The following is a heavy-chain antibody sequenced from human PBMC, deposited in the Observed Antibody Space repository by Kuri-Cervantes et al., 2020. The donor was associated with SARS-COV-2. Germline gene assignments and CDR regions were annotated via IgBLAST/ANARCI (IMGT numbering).Heavy chain of an antibody. V-gene: IGHV1-69*13. CDR1: GGTFSTYA. Sequence: SVKVSCKASGGTFSTYAINWVRQAPRQGLEWMGGITPISGAPNYAQKFQGRVTITADESTSTAYMELSSLRSEDTAVYYCARGRHEDIVVVPDDYYYGMDVWGQGTTVTVSS. D-gene: IGHD2-2*01. CDR3: ARGRHEDIVVVPDDYYYGMDV. J-gene: IGHJ6*02. CDR2: ITPISGAP.